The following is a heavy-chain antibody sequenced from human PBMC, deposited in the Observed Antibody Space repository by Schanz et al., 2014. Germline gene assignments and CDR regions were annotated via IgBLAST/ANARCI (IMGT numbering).Heavy chain of an antibody. Sequence: EVQLLESGGGLVQPGGSLRLSCTVSGFTVNNYAMNWVRQAPGKGLEWVSSITTGGNTYYRDSVKGRFIDSRDNSKNTLYLEMNRLRVDDTAVYCGSKDKQGSRSDDSWGQGTLVTVSS. CDR2: ITTGGNT. CDR1: GFTVNNYA. V-gene: IGHV3-23*01. CDR3: SKDKQGSRSDDS. J-gene: IGHJ5*01. D-gene: IGHD2-15*01.